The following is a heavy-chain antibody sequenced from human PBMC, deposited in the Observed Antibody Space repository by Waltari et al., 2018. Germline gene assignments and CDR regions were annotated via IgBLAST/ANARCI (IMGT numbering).Heavy chain of an antibody. CDR3: AIFYDLDAFDI. J-gene: IGHJ3*02. Sequence: QLQLQESGPGLVKPSETLSLTCTVSGGSISSSSYYWGWIRQPPGKGLEWIGSIYYSGRTYYNPSLKSRVTISVDTSKNQFSLKLSSVTAADTAVYYCAIFYDLDAFDIWGQGTMVTVSS. V-gene: IGHV4-39*01. D-gene: IGHD3-3*01. CDR2: IYYSGRT. CDR1: GGSISSSSYY.